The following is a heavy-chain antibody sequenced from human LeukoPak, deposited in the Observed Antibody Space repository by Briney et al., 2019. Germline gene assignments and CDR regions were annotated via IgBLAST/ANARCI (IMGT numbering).Heavy chain of an antibody. CDR3: AELGITMIGGV. V-gene: IGHV3-53*01. J-gene: IGHJ6*04. D-gene: IGHD3-10*02. CDR2: IYSGGST. Sequence: GGSLRLSCAASGLTVSSNSMSWVRQAPGKGLEWVSFIYSGGSTYYADSVKGRFTISRDNAKNSLYLQMNSLRAEDTAVYYCAELGITMIGGVWGKGTTVTISS. CDR1: GLTVSSNS.